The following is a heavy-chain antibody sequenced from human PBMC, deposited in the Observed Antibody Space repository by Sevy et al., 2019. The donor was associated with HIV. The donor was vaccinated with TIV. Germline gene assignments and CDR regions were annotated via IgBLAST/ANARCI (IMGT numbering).Heavy chain of an antibody. CDR2: ISSGSSYI. V-gene: IGHV3-21*06. CDR3: VRDDYDTTPCAFDV. J-gene: IGHJ3*01. CDR1: GFSFDTYS. Sequence: GGSLRLSCIASGFSFDTYSMNWVRQTPGQGLEWVSSISSGSSYIYYADSVKGRFTISRDNAKNSLSLEMNSLRVEDTAIYYCVRDDYDTTPCAFDVWGQGTMVTVSS. D-gene: IGHD3-22*01.